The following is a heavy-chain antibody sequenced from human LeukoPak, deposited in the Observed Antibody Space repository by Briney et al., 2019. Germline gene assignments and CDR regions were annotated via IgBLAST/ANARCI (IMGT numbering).Heavy chain of an antibody. Sequence: PSETLSLTCTVSGYSISSGYYWSWIRQPPGKGLEWIGEINHSGSTNYNPSLKSRVTISVDTSKNQFSLKLSSVTAADTAVYYCARGYYDILTGYLHFDYWGQGTLVTVSS. J-gene: IGHJ4*02. D-gene: IGHD3-9*01. CDR3: ARGYYDILTGYLHFDY. CDR2: INHSGST. V-gene: IGHV4-38-2*02. CDR1: GYSISSGYY.